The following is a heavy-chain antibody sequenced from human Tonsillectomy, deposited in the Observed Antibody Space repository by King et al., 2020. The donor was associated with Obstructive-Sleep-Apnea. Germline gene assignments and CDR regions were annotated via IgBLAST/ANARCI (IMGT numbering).Heavy chain of an antibody. Sequence: VQLVESGGGLVQPGGSLRLSCAASGFTFSSYAMSWVRQAPGKGLEWVSGISGSGGSTYFADSVKGRFTISRDNSKNTLYLLMNSLRAEDTAVYYCAKDIFRSDSPYYYYAMDVWGQGTTVTVSS. V-gene: IGHV3-23*04. CDR3: AKDIFRSDSPYYYYAMDV. CDR1: GFTFSSYA. D-gene: IGHD3-9*01. J-gene: IGHJ6*02. CDR2: ISGSGGST.